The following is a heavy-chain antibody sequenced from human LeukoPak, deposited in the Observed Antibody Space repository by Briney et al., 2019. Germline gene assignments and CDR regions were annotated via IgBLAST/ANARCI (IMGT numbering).Heavy chain of an antibody. CDR2: INPNSGGT. CDR1: GYTFTSYY. CDR3: AREGSPYCSGGSCYRDYFDH. J-gene: IGHJ4*02. D-gene: IGHD2-15*01. Sequence: ASVKVSCKASGYTFTSYYIHWVRQAPGQGLEWMGWINPNSGGTNYAQKFQDWVTMTRDTSISTAYMELSRLRSDDTAIYYCAREGSPYCSGGSCYRDYFDHWGQGTLVTVSS. V-gene: IGHV1-2*04.